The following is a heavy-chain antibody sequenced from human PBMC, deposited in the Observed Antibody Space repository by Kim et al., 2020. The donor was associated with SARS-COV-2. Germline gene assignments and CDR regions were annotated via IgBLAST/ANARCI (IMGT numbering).Heavy chain of an antibody. D-gene: IGHD3-9*01. CDR3: ARPYYDILTGYYGDYYGMDV. V-gene: IGHV3-30*01. J-gene: IGHJ6*02. Sequence: RFTISRDNSKNTLYLQMNSLRAEDTAVYYCARPYYDILTGYYGDYYGMDVWGQGTTVTVSS.